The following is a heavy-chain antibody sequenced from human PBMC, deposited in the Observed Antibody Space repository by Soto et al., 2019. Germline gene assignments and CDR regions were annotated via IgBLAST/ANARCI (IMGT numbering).Heavy chain of an antibody. Sequence: QVQLVQSGAEVKKPGSSVKVSCKASGGTFSSYTISWVRQAPGQGLEWMGRIIPILGIANYAQKFQGRVTITADKSTSTAYMELSSLRSEDTAVYYCVTVLCSSTSCYSGWFDPWGQGTLVTVSS. V-gene: IGHV1-69*02. CDR3: VTVLCSSTSCYSGWFDP. CDR2: IIPILGIA. D-gene: IGHD2-2*01. J-gene: IGHJ5*02. CDR1: GGTFSSYT.